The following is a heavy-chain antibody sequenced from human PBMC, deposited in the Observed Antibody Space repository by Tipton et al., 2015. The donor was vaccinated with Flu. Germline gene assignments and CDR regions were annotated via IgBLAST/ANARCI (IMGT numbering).Heavy chain of an antibody. D-gene: IGHD3-10*01. CDR3: ARDRGFGAYTFDY. V-gene: IGHV1-46*01. Sequence: QLVQSGAEVKKPGASVRIFCTASGYTFTNYNMHWVRQAPGQGPEWMGIIYPSGGGTTYAQRVQGRVTLTRDKSTSTVYMELSSLRSEDTAFYYCARDRGFGAYTFDYWGRGTLVTVAS. CDR1: GYTFTNYN. J-gene: IGHJ4*02. CDR2: IYPSGGGT.